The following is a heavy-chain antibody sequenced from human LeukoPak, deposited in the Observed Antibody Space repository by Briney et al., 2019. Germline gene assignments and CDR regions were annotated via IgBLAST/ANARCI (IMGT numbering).Heavy chain of an antibody. Sequence: GGSLRLSCAASGFTFSSYGMHWIRQAPGKGLEWVAVISYDGGTNYYADSVKGRSTISRDNSKNTLYLQMNSLGGEDTAVYYCAKESATSQIEYWGQGTLVTVSS. J-gene: IGHJ4*02. CDR1: GFTFSSYG. CDR2: ISYDGGTN. V-gene: IGHV3-30*18. CDR3: AKESATSQIEY. D-gene: IGHD5-12*01.